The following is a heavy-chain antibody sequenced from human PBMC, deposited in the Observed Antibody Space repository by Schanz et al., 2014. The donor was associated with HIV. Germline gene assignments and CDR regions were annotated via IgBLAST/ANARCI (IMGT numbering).Heavy chain of an antibody. V-gene: IGHV1-8*02. D-gene: IGHD2-15*01. CDR3: ARGRFCSGGSCYHDY. CDR2: MNPNSGNT. J-gene: IGHJ4*02. Sequence: QIQLVQSGAEMKKPGASVKVSCKTSGYTFTGHYMHWIRQAPGQGLEWMGWMNPNSGNTGYAQKFQGRVTMTRNTSINTAYMELSSLRSEDTAVYYCARGRFCSGGSCYHDYWGQGTLVTVSS. CDR1: GYTFTGHY.